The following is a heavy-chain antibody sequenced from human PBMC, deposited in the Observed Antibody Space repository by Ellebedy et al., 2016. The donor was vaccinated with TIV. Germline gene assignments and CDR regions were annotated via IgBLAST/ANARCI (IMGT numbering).Heavy chain of an antibody. CDR2: IKKDGSER. CDR1: GFAFSTYW. D-gene: IGHD2-15*01. J-gene: IGHJ6*02. CDR3: AALAYGMDV. Sequence: GESLKISCAASGFAFSTYWMAWVRQAPGKGLELVSNIKKDGSERHYVDSVKGRFTITRDNAKNSLYLQMNSLRAEDTAVYYCAALAYGMDVWGQGTTVTVSS. V-gene: IGHV3-7*03.